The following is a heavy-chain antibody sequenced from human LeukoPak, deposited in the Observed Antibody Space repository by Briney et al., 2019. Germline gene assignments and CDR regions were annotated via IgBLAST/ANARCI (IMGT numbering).Heavy chain of an antibody. CDR1: GYSISSGYY. CDR3: ARASGSYGSGSYYYYGMDV. CDR2: IFHSGST. V-gene: IGHV4-38-2*01. Sequence: SETLSLTCAVSGYSISSGYYWGWIRQPPGKGLEWIGRIFHSGSTYSNSSLKSRVNMSADTSKNQISLKLSSVTAADTAVYYCARASGSYGSGSYYYYGMDVWGKGTTVTVSS. D-gene: IGHD3-10*01. J-gene: IGHJ6*04.